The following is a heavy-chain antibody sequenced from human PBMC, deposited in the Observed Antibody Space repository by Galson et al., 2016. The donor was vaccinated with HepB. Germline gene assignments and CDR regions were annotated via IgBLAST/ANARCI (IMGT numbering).Heavy chain of an antibody. CDR2: TSYRSKGYN. Sequence: CAISGDSVSSNSAAWNWIRQPPPGGLEWLGRTSYRSKGYNNYEVSGKSRIIVNPDTSKNQFSLQLNSVTPEDTAVYYCVEQRKGAPYGMDVWGQGTTVTVSS. J-gene: IGHJ6*02. CDR3: VEQRKGAPYGMDV. V-gene: IGHV6-1*01. D-gene: IGHD1/OR15-1a*01. CDR1: GDSVSSNSAA.